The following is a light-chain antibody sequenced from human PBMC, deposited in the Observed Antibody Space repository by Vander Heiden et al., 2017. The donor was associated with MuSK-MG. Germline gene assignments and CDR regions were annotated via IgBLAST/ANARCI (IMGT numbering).Light chain of an antibody. CDR1: SSDVGGYNY. CDR3: CSDAGSSYYV. CDR2: DVS. V-gene: IGLV2-11*01. Sequence: QSALTQPRSVTGSPGQSVTIPCTGTSSDVGGYNYVSWYQQHPGKAHKLMVYDVSKRPAGVPDRFSGSKSGNTASLTISGLKAEDEADYYCCSDAGSSYYVFGTGTKVTVL. J-gene: IGLJ1*01.